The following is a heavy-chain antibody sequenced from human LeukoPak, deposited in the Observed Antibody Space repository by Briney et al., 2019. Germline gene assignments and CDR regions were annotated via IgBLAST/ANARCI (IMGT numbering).Heavy chain of an antibody. CDR2: IKSKTDGGTT. V-gene: IGHV3-15*01. Sequence: PGGSLGLSCAASGFTFSNAWMSWVRQAPGKGLEWVGRIKSKTDGGTTDYAAPVKGRFTISRDDSKNTLYLQMNSLKTEDTAVYYCTTDSALAAAGTIGFKRDDYWGQGTLVTVSS. CDR1: GFTFSNAW. D-gene: IGHD6-13*01. J-gene: IGHJ4*02. CDR3: TTDSALAAAGTIGFKRDDY.